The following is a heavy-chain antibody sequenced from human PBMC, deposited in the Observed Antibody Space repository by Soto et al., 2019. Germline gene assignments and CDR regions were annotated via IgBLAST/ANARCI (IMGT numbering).Heavy chain of an antibody. Sequence: SETLSLTCTVSGCSISSYYWSWIRQPPGKGLEWIGYIYYSGSTNYNPSLKSRVTISVDTSKNQFSLKLSSVTAADTAVYYCASTTSDTDAFDIWGQGTMVT. D-gene: IGHD1-26*01. CDR1: GCSISSYY. CDR3: ASTTSDTDAFDI. V-gene: IGHV4-59*08. CDR2: IYYSGST. J-gene: IGHJ3*02.